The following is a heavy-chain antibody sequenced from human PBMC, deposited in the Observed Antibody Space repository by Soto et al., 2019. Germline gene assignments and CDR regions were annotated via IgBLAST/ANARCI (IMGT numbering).Heavy chain of an antibody. CDR2: ISAYNGNT. CDR1: GYTFTSYG. CDR3: VRAAMVTEPNRREGNYYYYGMDV. V-gene: IGHV1-18*01. J-gene: IGHJ6*02. Sequence: QVQLVQSGAEVKKPGASVKVSCKASGYTFTSYGISWVRQAPGQGLEWMGWISAYNGNTNYAQKLQGRVTMTTDTSTSTAYMELRSLRSDDTAVYYCVRAAMVTEPNRREGNYYYYGMDVWGQGTTVTVSS. D-gene: IGHD5-18*01.